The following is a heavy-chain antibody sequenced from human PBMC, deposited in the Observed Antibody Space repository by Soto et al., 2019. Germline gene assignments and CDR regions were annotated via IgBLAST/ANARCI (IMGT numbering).Heavy chain of an antibody. CDR2: INPGSGGT. CDR1: TYTFTTYY. J-gene: IGHJ4*02. Sequence: ASVKVSCKTSTYTFTTYYMQWVRQAPGHGLEWMGIINPGSGGTTYAQKFQDRVTMTRDTSTSTVYMDLNSLRSDDTAVYYCATEFGVHSRRAYYFDYWGQGTLVTVSS. D-gene: IGHD3-10*01. CDR3: ATEFGVHSRRAYYFDY. V-gene: IGHV1-46*01.